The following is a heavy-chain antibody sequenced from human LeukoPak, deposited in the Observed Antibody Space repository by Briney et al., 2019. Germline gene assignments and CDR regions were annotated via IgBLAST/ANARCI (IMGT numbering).Heavy chain of an antibody. Sequence: VSVKASCKASGYTFTGYYMHWVRQAPGQGLEWMGWINPNSGGTNYAQKFQGRVTMTRDTSISTAYMELSRLRSDDTAVYYCARPYSSGWYYFDYWGQGTLVTVSS. D-gene: IGHD6-19*01. J-gene: IGHJ4*02. CDR1: GYTFTGYY. V-gene: IGHV1-2*02. CDR3: ARPYSSGWYYFDY. CDR2: INPNSGGT.